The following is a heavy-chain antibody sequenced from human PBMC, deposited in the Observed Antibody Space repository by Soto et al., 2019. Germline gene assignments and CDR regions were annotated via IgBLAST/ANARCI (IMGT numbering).Heavy chain of an antibody. CDR3: ASALYGDYFYFDY. V-gene: IGHV1-69*02. CDR1: GGTFSSYT. CDR2: IIPILGIA. Sequence: AVKVSCKACGGTFSSYTMSWVRQAPGQAIEWMGRIIPILGIANYAQKFHGRVTITAAKSTRTAYMELSSLRSEDTAVYYCASALYGDYFYFDYWGQGTMVTVSS. J-gene: IGHJ4*02. D-gene: IGHD4-17*01.